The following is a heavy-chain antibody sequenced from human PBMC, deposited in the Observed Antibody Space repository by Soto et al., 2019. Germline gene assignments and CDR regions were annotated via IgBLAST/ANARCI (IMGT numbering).Heavy chain of an antibody. J-gene: IGHJ5*02. CDR3: ARRGTSSAAAGWFDP. D-gene: IGHD3-16*01. Sequence: QITLKESGPALVKPTQTLTLTCSFSGFSLTTAGMGVGWIRQPPGKAPEWVALVYWDDDKRYNPSLRSRLTITKDTSKNLVVVTLTDMDPVDTGTYYWARRGTSSAAAGWFDPWGQGILVTVSS. CDR2: VYWDDDK. CDR1: GFSLTTAGMG. V-gene: IGHV2-5*02.